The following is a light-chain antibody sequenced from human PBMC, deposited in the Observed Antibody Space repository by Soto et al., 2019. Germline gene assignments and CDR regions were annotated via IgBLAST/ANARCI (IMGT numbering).Light chain of an antibody. CDR2: DVS. Sequence: QSALTQPASVSGSPGQSITISCAGTSSDVGGYTYVSWYHQRPGKAPKLMIYDVSNRPSGVSNRFSGSKSGNTASLTISGLQAEDEADYYCTSYTSSSTPYVFGGGTKVTVL. CDR3: TSYTSSSTPYV. CDR1: SSDVGGYTY. J-gene: IGLJ1*01. V-gene: IGLV2-14*01.